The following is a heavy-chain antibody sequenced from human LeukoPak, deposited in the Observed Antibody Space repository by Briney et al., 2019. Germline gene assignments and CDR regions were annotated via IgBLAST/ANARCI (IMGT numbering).Heavy chain of an antibody. Sequence: GGSLRLSCAASGFTFSSYAMSWVRQAPGKGLEWVSAISGSGGSTYYAASVKGRFTISRDNSKNTLYLQMNSLRAEATAVYYCAKGPQGGSGSYYTHYFDYWVQGTLVTVSS. CDR2: ISGSGGST. J-gene: IGHJ4*02. D-gene: IGHD3-10*01. CDR3: AKGPQGGSGSYYTHYFDY. CDR1: GFTFSSYA. V-gene: IGHV3-23*01.